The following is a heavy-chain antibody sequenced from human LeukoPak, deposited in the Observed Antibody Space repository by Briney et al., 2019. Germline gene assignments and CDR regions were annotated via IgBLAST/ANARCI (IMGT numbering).Heavy chain of an antibody. CDR1: GFTFSSYW. J-gene: IGHJ4*02. CDR3: VKGRGGYVKYKTFDY. Sequence: GGSLRLSCAASGFTFSSYWMSWVRQAPGKGLEWVANIKHDGSEAYYVASVKGRFTISKDNAKNSLYLQMNSLRTEDTAVYYCVKGRGGYVKYKTFDYWGQRTLVTVSS. V-gene: IGHV3-7*01. CDR2: IKHDGSEA. D-gene: IGHD5-12*01.